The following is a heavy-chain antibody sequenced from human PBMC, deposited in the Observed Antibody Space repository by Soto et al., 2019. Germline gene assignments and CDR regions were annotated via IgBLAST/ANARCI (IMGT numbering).Heavy chain of an antibody. CDR2: INSDGSST. CDR3: AREYSSSRYFDF. CDR1: EFTFSSYW. D-gene: IGHD6-6*01. J-gene: IGHJ4*02. V-gene: IGHV3-74*01. Sequence: EVQLVESGGGLVQPGGSLRLSCAASEFTFSSYWMHWVRQAPGKGLVWVSRINSDGSSTSYADSVKGRFTISRDNAKNTLYLQMNSLRAEDTAVYYCAREYSSSRYFDFWGQGTLVPVSS.